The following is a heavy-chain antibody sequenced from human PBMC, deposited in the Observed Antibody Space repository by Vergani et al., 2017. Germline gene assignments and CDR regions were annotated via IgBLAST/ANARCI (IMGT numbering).Heavy chain of an antibody. J-gene: IGHJ4*02. Sequence: QVQLVESGGGVVQPGKSPSPPCPGLGFPFSTYGIHWVLQAPAKGLEWVEFIQKYGMDKFYADSVRDRFTISRDISKNTLYLEMNSLSAEDTALFHCVKDHPVFDEWGRGTLVSVS. CDR2: IQKYGMDK. CDR1: GFPFSTYG. CDR3: VKDHPVFDE. V-gene: IGHV3-30*02.